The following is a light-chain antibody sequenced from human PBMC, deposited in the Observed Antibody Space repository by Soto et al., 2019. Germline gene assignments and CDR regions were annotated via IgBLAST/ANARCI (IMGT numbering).Light chain of an antibody. J-gene: IGLJ2*01. CDR3: CSYAGSSTSVI. V-gene: IGLV2-11*01. CDR1: ISDVGDYDY. Sequence: QSALTQPRSVSGSPGQSVTISCTGTISDVGDYDYVSWYQQHPGKAPKLIIYDVYKRSSGVPDRFSGSKSGNTASLTISGLHAEDEADYYCCSYAGSSTSVIFGGGTKVPVL. CDR2: DVY.